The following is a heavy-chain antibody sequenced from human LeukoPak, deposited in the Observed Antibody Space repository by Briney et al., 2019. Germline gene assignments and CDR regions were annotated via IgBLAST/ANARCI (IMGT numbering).Heavy chain of an antibody. CDR3: TRLLAAAPWVFDY. Sequence: GGSLRLSCAASGFTFARYSMNWVRQAPGKGLEWLGFIRSKASGGTTHYAASVKGRFTISRDDSKSIAYLQMDSLKTEDTAVYYCTRLLAAAPWVFDYWGQGTLVTVSS. CDR1: GFTFARYS. CDR2: IRSKASGGTT. V-gene: IGHV3-49*04. D-gene: IGHD2-15*01. J-gene: IGHJ4*02.